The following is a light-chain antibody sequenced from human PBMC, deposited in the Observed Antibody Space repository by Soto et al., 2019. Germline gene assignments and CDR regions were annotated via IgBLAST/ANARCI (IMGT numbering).Light chain of an antibody. Sequence: IQMTQSPSTLSASVGDRVIITCRDSQSVSSWLAWYQHKPGKAPKLVIYKASRLESGVPSRFSGSGSGTELTLTISSLQPDDVATYYCQQHRSYPVTFGQGTRLEIK. J-gene: IGKJ5*01. V-gene: IGKV1-5*03. CDR3: QQHRSYPVT. CDR1: QSVSSW. CDR2: KAS.